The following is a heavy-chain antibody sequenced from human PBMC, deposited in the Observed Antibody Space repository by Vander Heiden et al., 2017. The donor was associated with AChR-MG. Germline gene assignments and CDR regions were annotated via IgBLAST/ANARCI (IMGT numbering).Heavy chain of an antibody. CDR2: IIPIFGTA. J-gene: IGHJ4*02. D-gene: IGHD5-18*01. CDR3: ARSPERGYSYGYDY. CDR1: GGTFSSYA. Sequence: QVQLVQSGAEVKKPGSPVKVSCQASGGTFSSYAISWVRQAPGQGLEWMGGIIPIFGTANYAQKVQGRVTITADESTSTAYMELSRMRSEETAVYYCARSPERGYSYGYDYWGQGTLVTVSS. V-gene: IGHV1-69*01.